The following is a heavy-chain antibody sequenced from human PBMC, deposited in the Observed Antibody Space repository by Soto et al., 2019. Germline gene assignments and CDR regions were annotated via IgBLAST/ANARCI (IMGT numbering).Heavy chain of an antibody. V-gene: IGHV1-18*01. Sequence: QVQLVQSGAEVKKPGASVKVSCKASGYTFTSYGISWVRQAPGQGLEWMGWISAYNGNTNYAQKLQGRGTMTTDTSKRTDCRELRSLRSDATAVYYCARDGIVVPAGRQFDYWGQGTLVTVSS. J-gene: IGHJ4*02. CDR1: GYTFTSYG. D-gene: IGHD2-2*01. CDR3: ARDGIVVPAGRQFDY. CDR2: ISAYNGNT.